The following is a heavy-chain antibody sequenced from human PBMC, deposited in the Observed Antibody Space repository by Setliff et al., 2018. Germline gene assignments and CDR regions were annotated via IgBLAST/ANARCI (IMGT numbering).Heavy chain of an antibody. CDR3: ARVYLAGSGWDKANALDI. J-gene: IGHJ3*02. CDR2: INPSGGGT. V-gene: IGHV1-46*03. Sequence: ASVKVSCKASGYTFIYYYIHWVRQAPGQGLEWMGLINPSGGGTIYARKFQGRVTMARETSTSTVYMELSDLRSEDTAVYYCARVYLAGSGWDKANALDIWGQGTMVTVSS. D-gene: IGHD6-19*01. CDR1: GYTFIYYY.